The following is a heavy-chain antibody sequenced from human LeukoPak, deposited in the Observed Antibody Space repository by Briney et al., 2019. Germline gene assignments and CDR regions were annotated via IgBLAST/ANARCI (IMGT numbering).Heavy chain of an antibody. Sequence: GRSLRLSCAASGFTFDDYAMHWVRQSPGKGLEWVSGISWNSATRDYADSVKGRFTISRDNAKNSMFLRMSSLRPEDTGLYYCARDSESTVATTCLDYWGQGILVTVAP. CDR2: ISWNSATR. J-gene: IGHJ4*02. CDR1: GFTFDDYA. CDR3: ARDSESTVATTCLDY. V-gene: IGHV3-9*01. D-gene: IGHD5-24*01.